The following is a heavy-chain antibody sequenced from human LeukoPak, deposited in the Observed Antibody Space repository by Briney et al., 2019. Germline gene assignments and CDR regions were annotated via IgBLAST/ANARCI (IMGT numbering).Heavy chain of an antibody. CDR2: INHSGST. V-gene: IGHV4-34*01. J-gene: IGHJ6*02. D-gene: IGHD2-15*01. CDR3: ARGPALRYCSGGSCYEGRRRSYYYYGMDV. Sequence: SETLSLTCAVYGGSFSGYYWSWIRQPPGKGLEWIGEINHSGSTNYNPSLKSRVTISVDTSKNQFSLKLSSVTAADTAVYYCARGPALRYCSGGSCYEGRRRSYYYYGMDVWGQGTTVTVSS. CDR1: GGSFSGYY.